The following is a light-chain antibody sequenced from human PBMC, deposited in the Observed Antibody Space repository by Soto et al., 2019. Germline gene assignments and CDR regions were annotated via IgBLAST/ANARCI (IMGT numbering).Light chain of an antibody. J-gene: IGKJ1*01. CDR1: QSVSIL. Sequence: EIGMTQSPATLSVYPGERATLSCRASQSVSILLAWYQLKPGQAPRPLIHGATTRATGFPARFSGSGSGTAFTRTTSSQQSEDFADYCSQQSNRWPRTFGQGTKVDIK. CDR3: QQSNRWPRT. V-gene: IGKV3-15*01. CDR2: GAT.